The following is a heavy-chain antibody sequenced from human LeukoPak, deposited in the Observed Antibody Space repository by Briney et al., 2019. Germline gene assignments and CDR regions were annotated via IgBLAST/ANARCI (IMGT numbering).Heavy chain of an antibody. J-gene: IGHJ4*02. CDR1: GFTFSSYA. Sequence: GGSLRLSCAASGFTFSSYAMSWVRQAPGKGLEWVSAISGSGGSTYYADTVKGRFTISRDNSKNTLYLQMNSLRAEDTAVYYCAKGGYYYGSGSFLDYWGQGTLVTVSS. CDR2: ISGSGGST. V-gene: IGHV3-23*01. CDR3: AKGGYYYGSGSFLDY. D-gene: IGHD3-10*01.